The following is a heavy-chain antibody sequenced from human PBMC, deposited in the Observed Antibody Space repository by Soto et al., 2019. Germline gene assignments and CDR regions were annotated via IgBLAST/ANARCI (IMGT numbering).Heavy chain of an antibody. CDR2: INHSGST. CDR1: GGSFSGYY. D-gene: IGHD6-6*01. J-gene: IGHJ3*02. CDR3: ARRASSIGAFDI. V-gene: IGHV4-34*01. Sequence: QVQLQQWGAGLLKPSETLSLTCAVYGGSFSGYYWSWIRQPPGKGLEWIGEINHSGSTNYNPSLKRRVTISVDTSKNQFSLKLSSVTAADTAVYYCARRASSIGAFDIWGQGTMVTVSS.